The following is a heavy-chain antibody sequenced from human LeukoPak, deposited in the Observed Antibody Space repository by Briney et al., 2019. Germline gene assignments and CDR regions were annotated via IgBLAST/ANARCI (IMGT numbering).Heavy chain of an antibody. Sequence: ASVKVSCTASGYTFTSYGINWVRQATGQGLEWMGWMNPNSGNTGYAQKFQGRVTMTRNTSISTAYMELSSLRSEDTAVYYCARWGLYSNYVGYYYYYGMDVWGQGTTVTVSS. CDR3: ARWGLYSNYVGYYYYYGMDV. V-gene: IGHV1-8*01. J-gene: IGHJ6*02. CDR1: GYTFTSYG. D-gene: IGHD4-11*01. CDR2: MNPNSGNT.